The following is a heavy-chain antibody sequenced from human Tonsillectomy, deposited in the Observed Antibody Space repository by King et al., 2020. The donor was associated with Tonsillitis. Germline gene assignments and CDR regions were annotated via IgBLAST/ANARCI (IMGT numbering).Heavy chain of an antibody. CDR2: ISHSGDT. D-gene: IGHD2/OR15-2a*01. J-gene: IGHJ3*02. CDR3: ARRDSTDYAFDI. V-gene: IGHV4-38-2*01. Sequence: QLQESGPGLVKPSETLSLTCAVSGYSISSGYYWAWIRQPPGKWLQWIASISHSGDTYYPPSLKSRVTISADTSKNQFSLKLSSVTAADTAVSYCARRDSTDYAFDIWGQGTVVTVSS. CDR1: GYSISSGYY.